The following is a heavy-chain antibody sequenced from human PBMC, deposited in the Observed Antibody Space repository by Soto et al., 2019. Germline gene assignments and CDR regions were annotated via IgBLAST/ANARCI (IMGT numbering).Heavy chain of an antibody. D-gene: IGHD4-17*01. V-gene: IGHV4-31*03. CDR2: IYYNGRT. CDR3: ARGIYVDETPLDD. J-gene: IGHJ4*02. Sequence: QVQLQESGPGLVKTSQTLSLTCTVSGGSISSGADYWNWIRQHPGEGREWIGYIYYNGRTYDNPSLKSRISISLDTSQNQFSLKLSSVTAADTAVYYCARGIYVDETPLDDWGQGTLVTVSS. CDR1: GGSISSGADY.